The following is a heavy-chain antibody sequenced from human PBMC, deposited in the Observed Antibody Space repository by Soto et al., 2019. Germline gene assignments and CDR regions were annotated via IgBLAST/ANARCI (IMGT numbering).Heavy chain of an antibody. D-gene: IGHD6-6*01. J-gene: IGHJ4*02. CDR1: GYTFTSYG. V-gene: IGHV1-18*01. CDR3: ARGRDGDY. CDR2: ISAHNGNT. Sequence: QVHLVQSGAEVKKPGASVKVSCKASGYTFTSYGITWVRQAPGQGLEWMGWISAHNGNTDYAQKLQGRALVTRDTSTSTAYMELRSLISDDSAVYYCARGRDGDYWGQGALVTVSS.